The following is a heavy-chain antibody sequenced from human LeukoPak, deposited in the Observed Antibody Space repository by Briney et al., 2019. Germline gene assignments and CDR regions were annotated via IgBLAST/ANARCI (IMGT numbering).Heavy chain of an antibody. Sequence: SETLSLTCTVSGGSISSYYWSWNRQPPGKGLEWIGYIYYSGSTNYNPSLKSRVTISVDTSKNQFSLKLSSVTAADTAVYYCARGNYYGSGSPVDYWGQGTLVTVSS. CDR3: ARGNYYGSGSPVDY. CDR1: GGSISSYY. J-gene: IGHJ4*02. V-gene: IGHV4-59*12. D-gene: IGHD3-10*01. CDR2: IYYSGST.